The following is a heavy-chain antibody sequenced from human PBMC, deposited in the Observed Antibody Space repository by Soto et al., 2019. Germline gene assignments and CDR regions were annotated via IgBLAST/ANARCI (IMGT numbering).Heavy chain of an antibody. D-gene: IGHD3-22*01. Sequence: PGGSLRLSCAASGFTFSSYAMHWVRQAPGKGLEWVAVISYDGSNKYYADSVKGRFTISRDNSKNTLYLQMNSLRAEDTVVYYCARDPDSYDSSGYYLVYFDYWGQGTLVTVSS. CDR3: ARDPDSYDSSGYYLVYFDY. J-gene: IGHJ4*02. V-gene: IGHV3-30-3*01. CDR2: ISYDGSNK. CDR1: GFTFSSYA.